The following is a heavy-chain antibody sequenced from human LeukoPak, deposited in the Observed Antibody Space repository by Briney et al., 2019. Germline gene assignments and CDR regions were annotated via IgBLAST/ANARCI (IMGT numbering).Heavy chain of an antibody. Sequence: GGSLRLSCAASGFTFDDYGMSWVRQAPGKGLEWVSGINWNGGSTGYADSVKGRFTIPRDNAKNSLYLQMNSLRAEDTALYYCARESIMITFGGAFDIWGQGTMVTVSS. CDR1: GFTFDDYG. CDR3: ARESIMITFGGAFDI. J-gene: IGHJ3*02. V-gene: IGHV3-20*04. CDR2: INWNGGST. D-gene: IGHD3-16*01.